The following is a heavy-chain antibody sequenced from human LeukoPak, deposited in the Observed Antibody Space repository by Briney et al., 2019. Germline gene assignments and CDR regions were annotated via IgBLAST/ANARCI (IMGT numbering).Heavy chain of an antibody. Sequence: SETLSLTCAVYGGSFSGYYWSWIRQPPGKGLEWIGEINHSGSTNYNPSLKSRVTISVDTSKNQFSLKLSSVTAADTAVYYCARRGLDGLDYWGQGTLVTVSS. CDR1: GGSFSGYY. J-gene: IGHJ4*02. CDR2: INHSGST. CDR3: ARRGLDGLDY. D-gene: IGHD6-19*01. V-gene: IGHV4-34*01.